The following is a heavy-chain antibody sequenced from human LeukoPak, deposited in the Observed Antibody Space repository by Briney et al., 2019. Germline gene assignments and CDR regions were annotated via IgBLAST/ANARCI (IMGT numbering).Heavy chain of an antibody. CDR2: INHSGST. V-gene: IGHV4-34*01. CDR1: GGSFSGYY. J-gene: IGHJ4*02. CDR3: ARDLAAAGRYYFDY. Sequence: SETLSLTCAVYGGSFSGYYWSWIRQPPGKGLEWIGEINHSGSTNYNPSLKSRVSISMDTSKNQFSLKLNSVTAADTAVYYCARDLAAAGRYYFDYWGQGTLVTVSS. D-gene: IGHD6-13*01.